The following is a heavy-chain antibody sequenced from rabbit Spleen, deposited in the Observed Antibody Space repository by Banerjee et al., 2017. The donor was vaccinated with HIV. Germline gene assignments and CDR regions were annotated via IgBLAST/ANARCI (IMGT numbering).Heavy chain of an antibody. Sequence: EESGGDLVKPEGSLTLTCTASGLSLSSSYWICWVRQAPGKGLEWIACIYAGSYGNTYYASWAKGRFTISRTSSTTVTLQMTSLTAADTATYFCARDTGSSFSTYGMDLWGPGTLVTVS. D-gene: IGHD8-1*01. J-gene: IGHJ6*01. CDR3: ARDTGSSFSTYGMDL. V-gene: IGHV1S45*01. CDR1: GLSLSSSYW. CDR2: IYAGSYGNT.